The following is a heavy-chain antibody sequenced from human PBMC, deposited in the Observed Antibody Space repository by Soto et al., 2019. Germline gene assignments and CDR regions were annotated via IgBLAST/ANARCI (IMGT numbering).Heavy chain of an antibody. J-gene: IGHJ3*02. CDR3: ARGDWKPNPRGAFDI. D-gene: IGHD1-1*01. V-gene: IGHV1-69*13. CDR1: GGTFSSYA. CDR2: IIPIFGTA. Sequence: ASVKVSCKASGGTFSSYAISWVRQAPGQGLEWMGGIIPIFGTANYAQKFQGRVTITADESTSTAYMELSSLRSEDTAVYYCARGDWKPNPRGAFDIWGQGTMVTVSS.